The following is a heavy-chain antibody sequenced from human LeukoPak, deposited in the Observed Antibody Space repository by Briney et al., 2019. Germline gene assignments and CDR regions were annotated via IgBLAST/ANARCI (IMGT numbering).Heavy chain of an antibody. CDR3: ARVAAAGTYYMEG. V-gene: IGHV3-48*03. D-gene: IGHD6-13*01. J-gene: IGHJ6*03. CDR1: GFTFSSYE. Sequence: GGSLKVSCAASGFTFSSYEMNWVRQAPGKGLEWVSYISSSGSAIYYADSVKGRFTISRDNAKNSLYLQMNSLRAEDTAFYYCARVAAAGTYYMEGRVKSATVTVSS. CDR2: ISSSGSAI.